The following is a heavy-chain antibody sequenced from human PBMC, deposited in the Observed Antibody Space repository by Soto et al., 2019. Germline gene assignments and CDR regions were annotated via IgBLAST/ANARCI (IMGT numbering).Heavy chain of an antibody. CDR3: ARSHDNGAHGKYRQH. CDR1: SASISSYY. D-gene: IGHD3-16*01. V-gene: IGHV4-59*01. CDR2: VSYSGST. J-gene: IGHJ1*01. Sequence: QVQLQESGPGLVKPSETLSLTCTVSSASISSYYWNWIRQPPGTGLEWIGYVSYSGSTNYNPSLKSRITISLHTSKNQLSLELTSVTAADTATYYCARSHDNGAHGKYRQHWGRSTLVTVSS.